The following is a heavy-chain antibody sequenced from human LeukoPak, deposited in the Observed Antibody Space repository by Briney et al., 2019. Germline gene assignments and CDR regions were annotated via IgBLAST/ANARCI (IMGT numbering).Heavy chain of an antibody. V-gene: IGHV4-39*07. CDR2: MHSSGST. D-gene: IGHD3-22*01. Sequence: SETLSLTCTASGPSISSTIYYWGWIRQPPGKGLEWIGSMHSSGSTYYNPSLKSRLTISIDMSKNQFSLKLNSVTAADTAVYYCAREMYDSGGYRVSYFDYWGQGTLVTVSS. J-gene: IGHJ4*02. CDR3: AREMYDSGGYRVSYFDY. CDR1: GPSISSTIYY.